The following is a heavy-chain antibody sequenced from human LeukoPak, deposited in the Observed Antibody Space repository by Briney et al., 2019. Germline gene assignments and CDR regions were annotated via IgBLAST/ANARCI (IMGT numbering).Heavy chain of an antibody. D-gene: IGHD2-2*01. CDR3: ARGVDYPTKGYCSSTSCYPRRATHWFDP. J-gene: IGHJ5*02. Sequence: SETLSLTCAVYGESFSGYYWSWIRQPPGKGLEWIGEINHSGSTNYNPSLKSRVTISVDTSKNQFSLKLSSVTAADTAVYYCARGVDYPTKGYCSSTSCYPRRATHWFDPWGQGTLVTVSS. CDR1: GESFSGYY. CDR2: INHSGST. V-gene: IGHV4-34*01.